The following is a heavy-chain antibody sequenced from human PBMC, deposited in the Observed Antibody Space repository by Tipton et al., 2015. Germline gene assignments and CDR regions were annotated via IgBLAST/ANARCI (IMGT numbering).Heavy chain of an antibody. Sequence: TLSLTCTVSGGSVKSGTYFWTWIRQAPGKGLEWIGYTHYGGTTNYNPSLKSRVTISLDTSKNQFSLKLTSVTAADAAVYYCARDDHQVNAFDIWGQGTMVTVSS. V-gene: IGHV4-61*01. CDR2: THYGGTT. CDR3: ARDDHQVNAFDI. D-gene: IGHD1-14*01. CDR1: GGSVKSGTYF. J-gene: IGHJ3*02.